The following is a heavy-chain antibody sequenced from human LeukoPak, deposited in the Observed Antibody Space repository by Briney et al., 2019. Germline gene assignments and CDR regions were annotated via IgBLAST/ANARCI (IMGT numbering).Heavy chain of an antibody. CDR2: IYYSGST. CDR3: ARGHSSSWPIDY. Sequence: SETLSLTCTVSGRSISSYYWSWIRQPPGKGLEWSGYIYYSGSTNYNPSLKSRVTISVDTSKNQFSLKLSSVTAADTAVYYCARGHSSSWPIDYWGQGTLVTVSS. J-gene: IGHJ4*02. CDR1: GRSISSYY. D-gene: IGHD6-13*01. V-gene: IGHV4-59*01.